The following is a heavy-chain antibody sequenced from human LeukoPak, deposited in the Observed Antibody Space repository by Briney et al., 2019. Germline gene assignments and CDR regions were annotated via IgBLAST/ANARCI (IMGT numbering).Heavy chain of an antibody. Sequence: ASVKVSCKASGYTFTSYCMHWVRQAPGQGLEWMGIINPSGGSTSYAQKFQGRVTMTRDTPTSTVYMELSSLRSEDTAVYYCARDPGAKYYFDYWGQGTLVTVSS. V-gene: IGHV1-46*01. CDR3: ARDPGAKYYFDY. J-gene: IGHJ4*02. CDR2: INPSGGST. CDR1: GYTFTSYC. D-gene: IGHD7-27*01.